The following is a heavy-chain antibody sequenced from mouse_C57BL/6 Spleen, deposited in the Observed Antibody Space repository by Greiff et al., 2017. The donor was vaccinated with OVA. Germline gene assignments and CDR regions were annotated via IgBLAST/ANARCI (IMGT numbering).Heavy chain of an antibody. CDR2: INPNNGGT. D-gene: IGHD2-4*01. CDR1: GYTFTDYY. J-gene: IGHJ2*01. CDR3: ARLDYYDYDHYFDY. Sequence: EVQLQQPGPELVKPGASVKISCKASGYTFTDYYMNWVKQSHGKSLEWIGDINPNNGGTSYNQKFKGKATLTVDKSSSTAYMELRSLTSEDSAVDYCARLDYYDYDHYFDYWGQGTTLTVSS. V-gene: IGHV1-26*01.